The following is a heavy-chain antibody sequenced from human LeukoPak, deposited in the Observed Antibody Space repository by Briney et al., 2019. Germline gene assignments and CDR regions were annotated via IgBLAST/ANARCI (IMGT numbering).Heavy chain of an antibody. J-gene: IGHJ6*03. D-gene: IGHD3-3*01. CDR3: ARGRYYDFWSGYWSFYYYMDV. V-gene: IGHV1-8*01. Sequence: ASVKVSCKASGYTFTSYDINWVRQATGQGLEWMGWMNPNSGNTGYAQKFQGRVTITRNTSISTAYMELSSLRSEDTAVYYCARGRYYDFWSGYWSFYYYMDVWGKGTTVTVSS. CDR2: MNPNSGNT. CDR1: GYTFTSYD.